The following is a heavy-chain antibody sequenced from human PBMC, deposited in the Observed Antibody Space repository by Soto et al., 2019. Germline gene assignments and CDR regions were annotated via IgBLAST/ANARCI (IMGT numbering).Heavy chain of an antibody. V-gene: IGHV4-61*08. CDR2: IYYSGST. CDR1: GGSISSGGYY. CDR3: ARGYDILTGYYSYFDY. J-gene: IGHJ4*02. D-gene: IGHD3-9*01. Sequence: SETLSLTCTVSGGSISSGGYYWSWIRQHPGKGLEWIGYIYYSGSTNYNPSLKSRVTISVDTSKNQFSLKLSSVTAADTAVYYCARGYDILTGYYSYFDYWGQGTLVTVSS.